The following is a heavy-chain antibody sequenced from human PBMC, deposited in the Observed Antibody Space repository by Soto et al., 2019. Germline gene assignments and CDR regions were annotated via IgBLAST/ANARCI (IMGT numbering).Heavy chain of an antibody. V-gene: IGHV4-39*07. J-gene: IGHJ5*02. CDR2: IYYSGST. D-gene: IGHD4-17*01. Sequence: SETLSLTCTVSGGSISSSSYYWGWIRQPPGKGLEWIGSIYYSGSTYYNPSLKSRVTISVDTSKNQFSLKLSSVTAADTAVYYCARNTVTTKERWFDPWGQGTLVTVSS. CDR3: ARNTVTTKERWFDP. CDR1: GGSISSSSYY.